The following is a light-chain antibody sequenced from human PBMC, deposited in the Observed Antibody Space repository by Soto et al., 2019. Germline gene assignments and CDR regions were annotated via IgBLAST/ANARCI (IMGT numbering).Light chain of an antibody. CDR3: RSYTSRDTLV. Sequence: QSALTQPASVSASPGQSITISCTGTSSDVGGYDHVSWYQQHPGKAPKLIIYDVNIRPSGVSNRFSGSKSGNTASLAVSGLQAEDEADYYCRSYTSRDTLVFGGGTKLTVL. J-gene: IGLJ3*02. CDR1: SSDVGGYDH. CDR2: DVN. V-gene: IGLV2-14*03.